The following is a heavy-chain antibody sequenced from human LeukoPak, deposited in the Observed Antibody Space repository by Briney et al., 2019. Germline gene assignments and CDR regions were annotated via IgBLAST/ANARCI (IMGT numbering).Heavy chain of an antibody. Sequence: SETLSLTCTVSGGSISSYYWSWIRQPPGKGLEWIGYIYTSGSTNYNPSLKSRVTISVDTSKNQFSLKLSSVTAADTAVYYCASSPSLYYYMDVWGKGTTVTVSS. CDR1: GGSISSYY. CDR2: IYTSGST. J-gene: IGHJ6*03. V-gene: IGHV4-4*09. CDR3: ASSPSLYYYMDV.